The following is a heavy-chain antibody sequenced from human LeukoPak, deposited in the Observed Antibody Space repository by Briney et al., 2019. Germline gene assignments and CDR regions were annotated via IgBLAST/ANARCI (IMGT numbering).Heavy chain of an antibody. CDR3: ARSAGVGTTGNWFDP. D-gene: IGHD1-26*01. Sequence: SETLSLTCTVSGVSISTYYWTWIRQPPGKGLEWIGYIYYTGSTKYNPSLKSRVTISVDTSENQFSLKLSSVTAADTAVYYCARSAGVGTTGNWFDPWGQGTPVTVSS. V-gene: IGHV4-59*01. CDR2: IYYTGST. CDR1: GVSISTYY. J-gene: IGHJ5*02.